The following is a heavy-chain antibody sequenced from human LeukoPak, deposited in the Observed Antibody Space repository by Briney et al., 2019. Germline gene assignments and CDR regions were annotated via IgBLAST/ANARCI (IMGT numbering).Heavy chain of an antibody. J-gene: IGHJ5*02. V-gene: IGHV3-11*01. CDR3: ARDIPSSYSSGWYAGDNWFDP. CDR2: ISSSGSTI. CDR1: GFTFSDYY. D-gene: IGHD6-19*01. Sequence: GGSLRLSCAASGFTFSDYYMSWIRQAPGKGLEWVSYISSSGSTIYYADSVKGRFTISRDNAENSLYLQMNSLRAEDTAVYYCARDIPSSYSSGWYAGDNWFDPWGQGTLVTVSS.